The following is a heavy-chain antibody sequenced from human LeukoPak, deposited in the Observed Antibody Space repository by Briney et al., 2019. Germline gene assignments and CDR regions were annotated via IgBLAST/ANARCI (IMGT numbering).Heavy chain of an antibody. J-gene: IGHJ3*02. Sequence: PGGSLRLSCAASGFTFNTAWMSWVRQAPGKGLEWIGRIKSKTDGGATHYAEPVKGRFTISREDSKNTLYLQINSLQTEDTAMYYCSTGGSAATTALDAFDIWGQGTMVTVSS. D-gene: IGHD6-19*01. V-gene: IGHV3-15*01. CDR1: GFTFNTAW. CDR3: STGGSAATTALDAFDI. CDR2: IKSKTDGGAT.